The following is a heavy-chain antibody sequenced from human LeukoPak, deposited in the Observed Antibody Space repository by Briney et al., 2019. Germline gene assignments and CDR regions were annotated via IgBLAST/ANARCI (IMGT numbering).Heavy chain of an antibody. CDR1: GGSISSYY. J-gene: IGHJ4*02. CDR3: ARDREYGGNYWLYFDT. CDR2: IYTSGST. D-gene: IGHD1-26*01. V-gene: IGHV4-4*07. Sequence: SETLSLTCTVSGGSISSYYWSWLRQPAGKGLEWIGRIYTSGSTNDNPSLKSRVTMSLDTSKNQFSLRLSSVTAADTALYFCARDREYGGNYWLYFDTWGQGTLVTVSS.